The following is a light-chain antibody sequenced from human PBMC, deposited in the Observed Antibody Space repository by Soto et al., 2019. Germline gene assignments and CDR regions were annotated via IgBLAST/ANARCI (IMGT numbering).Light chain of an antibody. V-gene: IGKV3-15*01. CDR1: QSVSIN. Sequence: ELLLTQSPATLSLSPGERAPLSFRASQSVSINLAWYQQKPGQVPRLLIYAASTRATGIPARFSGSGSETEFTLTISSLQSEDFAVYYCHQYHNWPWTFGQGTKVDI. CDR2: AAS. CDR3: HQYHNWPWT. J-gene: IGKJ1*01.